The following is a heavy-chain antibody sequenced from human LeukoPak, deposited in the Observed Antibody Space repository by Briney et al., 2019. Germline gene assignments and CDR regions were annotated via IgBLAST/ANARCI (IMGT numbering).Heavy chain of an antibody. J-gene: IGHJ4*02. Sequence: GGSLRLSCAASGFTFSSYWMSWVRQAPGKGLEWVANIKQDGSEKYYVDSVKGRFTISRDNAKNSLYLQMNSLRAEDAGVYYCARDKIVGATALDYWGQGTLVTVSS. V-gene: IGHV3-7*01. CDR1: GFTFSSYW. D-gene: IGHD1-26*01. CDR3: ARDKIVGATALDY. CDR2: IKQDGSEK.